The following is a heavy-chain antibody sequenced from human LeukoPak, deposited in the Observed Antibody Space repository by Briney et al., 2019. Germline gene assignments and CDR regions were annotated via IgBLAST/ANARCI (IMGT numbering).Heavy chain of an antibody. J-gene: IGHJ4*02. V-gene: IGHV4-38-2*01. D-gene: IGHD1-26*01. CDR1: GYSISSGYY. Sequence: SETLSLTCAVSGYSISSGYYWGWIRQPPGKGLEWIGSIYHSGSTYYNPSLKSRVTISVDTSKNQFSLKLSSVTAADTAVYYCARRSVGGSSFEWGQGTLVTVSS. CDR2: IYHSGST. CDR3: ARRSVGGSSFE.